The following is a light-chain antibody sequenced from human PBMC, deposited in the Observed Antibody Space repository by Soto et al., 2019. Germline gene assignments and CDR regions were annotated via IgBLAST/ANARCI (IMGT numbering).Light chain of an antibody. CDR1: SSDVGGYNY. Sequence: QSALTQPPSASGSPGQSVTLSCTATSSDVGGYNYVSWYQQHPGKAPKLMIYEVSNRPSGVPNRFSGSKSGNTASLTVSGLQAEDEADYYCSSYAGSSNLVFGGGTKLTVL. CDR3: SSYAGSSNLV. V-gene: IGLV2-8*01. CDR2: EVS. J-gene: IGLJ2*01.